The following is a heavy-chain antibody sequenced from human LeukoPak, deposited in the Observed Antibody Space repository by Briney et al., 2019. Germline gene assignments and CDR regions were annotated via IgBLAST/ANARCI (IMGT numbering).Heavy chain of an antibody. CDR2: IRSKAYGGTT. V-gene: IGHV3-49*03. Sequence: ALRLSCTASGFTFGDYAMSWFRQAPGKGLEWVGFIRSKAYGGTTEYAASVKGRFTISRDDSKSIAYLQMNSLKTEDTAVYYCTRDFGDTAMENYFDYWGQGTLVTVSS. D-gene: IGHD5-18*01. J-gene: IGHJ4*02. CDR3: TRDFGDTAMENYFDY. CDR1: GFTFGDYA.